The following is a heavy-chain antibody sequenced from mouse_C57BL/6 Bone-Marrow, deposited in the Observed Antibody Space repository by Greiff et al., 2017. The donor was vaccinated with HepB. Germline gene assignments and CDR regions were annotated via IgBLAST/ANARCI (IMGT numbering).Heavy chain of an antibody. J-gene: IGHJ4*01. D-gene: IGHD6-1*01. CDR3: ARYISLDYAMDY. V-gene: IGHV7-3*01. Sequence: EVMLVESGGGLVQPGGSLSLSCAASGFTFTDYYMSWVRQPPGKALEWLGFIINKANGYTTEYSASVKGRFTISRDNSQSILYLQMNALRAEDSATYYCARYISLDYAMDYWGQGTSVTVSS. CDR1: GFTFTDYY. CDR2: IINKANGYTT.